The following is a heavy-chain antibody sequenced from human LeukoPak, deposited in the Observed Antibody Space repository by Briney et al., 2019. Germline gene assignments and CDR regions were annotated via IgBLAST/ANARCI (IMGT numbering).Heavy chain of an antibody. CDR2: ISGDGGRT. D-gene: IGHD1-14*01. Sequence: PGGSLRLSCAASGFTFSNSAMTWVRQAPGKGLDWVSAISGDGGRTYHADSVKGRLTISRDNSKNTLYLQMNSLRVEDTAVYYCAKDIKGTNYYYYGMGAWGQGTTVTVSS. CDR1: GFTFSNSA. CDR3: AKDIKGTNYYYYGMGA. V-gene: IGHV3-23*01. J-gene: IGHJ6*02.